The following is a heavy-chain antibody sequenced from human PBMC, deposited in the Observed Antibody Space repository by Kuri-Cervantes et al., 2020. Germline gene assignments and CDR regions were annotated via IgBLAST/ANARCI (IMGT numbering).Heavy chain of an antibody. D-gene: IGHD3-22*01. CDR3: ARQGGSSGYYHAFDI. CDR2: IYYSGST. J-gene: IGHJ3*02. V-gene: IGHV4-59*08. Sequence: GSLRLSCTVSGGSISSYYWSWIRQPPGKGLEWIGYIYYSGSTYYNPSLKSRVTISVDASKNQFSLKLSSVTAADTAVYYCARQGGSSGYYHAFDIWGQGTMVTVSS. CDR1: GGSISSYY.